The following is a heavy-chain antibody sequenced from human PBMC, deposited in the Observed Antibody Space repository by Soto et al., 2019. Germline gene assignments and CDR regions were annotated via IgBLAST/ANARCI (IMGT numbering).Heavy chain of an antibody. V-gene: IGHV3-53*01. CDR3: ARGGYDFWSGYLDYYYGMDV. Sequence: GGSLRLSCAASGFTVSSNYMSWVRQAPGKGLEWVSVIYSGGSTYYADSVKGRFTISRDNSKNTLYLQMNSLRAEDTAVYYCARGGYDFWSGYLDYYYGMDVWGQGTTVTVSS. D-gene: IGHD3-3*01. CDR2: IYSGGST. J-gene: IGHJ6*02. CDR1: GFTVSSNY.